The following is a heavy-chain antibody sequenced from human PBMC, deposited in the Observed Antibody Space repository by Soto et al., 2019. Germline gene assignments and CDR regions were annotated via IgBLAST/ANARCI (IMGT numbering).Heavy chain of an antibody. CDR1: GFSFSNFG. D-gene: IGHD6-13*01. CDR2: ISYDGSDK. J-gene: IGHJ4*02. V-gene: IGHV3-30*03. Sequence: QVQLLESGGGVAQPGKSLRLSCAASGFSFSNFGMHWVRQAPGKGLEWVAVISYDGSDKYYGDSVKGRFTLSRDNSKNSLYLQMNSLRAEDTAVYYCVGPVYSNSWFGYSLEHWGQGTLVTVSS. CDR3: VGPVYSNSWFGYSLEH.